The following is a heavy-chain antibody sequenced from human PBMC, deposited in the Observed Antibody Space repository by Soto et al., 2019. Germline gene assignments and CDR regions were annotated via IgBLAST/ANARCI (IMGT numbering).Heavy chain of an antibody. J-gene: IGHJ3*01. CDR2: VGNKANNYAT. CDR1: TFPFTDHY. V-gene: IGHV3-72*01. CDR3: TRGYSSVSIYAFDV. Sequence: EAQLVESGGGLVHPGGSLELSCAASTFPFTDHYIDWVRQAPGTVLEWVGRVGNKANNYATEYGASVKGRFIISRDDSKKSVYLQMNSLETEDTALYYCTRGYSSVSIYAFDVWGPGTLVTVSS. D-gene: IGHD2-21*01.